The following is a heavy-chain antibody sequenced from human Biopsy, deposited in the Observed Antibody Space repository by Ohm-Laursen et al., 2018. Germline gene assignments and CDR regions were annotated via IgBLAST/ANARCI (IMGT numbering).Heavy chain of an antibody. V-gene: IGHV4-59*07. J-gene: IGHJ4*02. D-gene: IGHD2-21*02. CDR2: IYYSGST. Sequence: SDTLSLTCAVSGVSISSYFWNWIRQPPGKGLVWIGDIYYSGSTKYNSSLKSRVTISVDMSKSQLSLKLTSVTTADTAVYYCARGNEVMVTGRYFFDYWGQGTLVIVSS. CDR1: GVSISSYF. CDR3: ARGNEVMVTGRYFFDY.